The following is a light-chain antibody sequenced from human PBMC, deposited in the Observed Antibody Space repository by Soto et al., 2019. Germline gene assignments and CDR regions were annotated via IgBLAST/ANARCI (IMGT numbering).Light chain of an antibody. Sequence: QSALPQPPSVSGSPGQSVTISCTGTSTDFVSYSRVSWYQQPPGTAPKLIIYEASNRPSGVPDRFSGSKSGNTASLTISGLQAEDEADYYCSLYTSENTYVFGTGTKVTAL. CDR2: EAS. CDR1: STDFVSYSR. CDR3: SLYTSENTYV. J-gene: IGLJ1*01. V-gene: IGLV2-18*01.